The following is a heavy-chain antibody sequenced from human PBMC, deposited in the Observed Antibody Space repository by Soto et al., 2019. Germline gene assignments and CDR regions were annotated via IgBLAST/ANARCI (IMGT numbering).Heavy chain of an antibody. CDR2: INRDGSKK. Sequence: EVQLEESGGDLVQPGGSLRLACAASGFTLSAYWMTWVRQAPGKGLEWVANINRDGSKKSYLDSGRGRFTISRDNLGNSLYLQMDSLRADDTALYYCARHVSPGSSSLYLEAFDIWGQGTMVTVSS. CDR3: ARHVSPGSSSLYLEAFDI. CDR1: GFTLSAYW. V-gene: IGHV3-7*05. D-gene: IGHD6-13*01. J-gene: IGHJ3*02.